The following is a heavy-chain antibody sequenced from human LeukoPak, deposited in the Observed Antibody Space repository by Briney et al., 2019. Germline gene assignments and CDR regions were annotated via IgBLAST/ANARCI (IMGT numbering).Heavy chain of an antibody. J-gene: IGHJ4*02. CDR1: GFTFGDYD. Sequence: GGSLRLSCTASGFTFGDYDMSWVRQAPGKGLEWVGVIRTNTYGWKTEYAASVKDTFTISRKDSKSIAYLQMNSLKTEDTAVYYCTRGHSYGNYWGQGTLVTVSS. V-gene: IGHV3-49*04. CDR2: IRTNTYGWKT. D-gene: IGHD5-18*01. CDR3: TRGHSYGNY.